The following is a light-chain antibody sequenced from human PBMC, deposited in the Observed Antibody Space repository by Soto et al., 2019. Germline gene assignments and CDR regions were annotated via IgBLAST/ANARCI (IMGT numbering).Light chain of an antibody. CDR3: QQYNNWPIT. CDR2: GAS. CDR1: QTVLSN. Sequence: VMPQSPATRSVSTGERATRSGRASQTVLSNLAWYQQKPGQAPRLLIYGASTRATGIPARFSGSGSGAEFTLTISSLQSEDFAVYYCQQYNNWPITFGQGTKVDIK. V-gene: IGKV3-15*01. J-gene: IGKJ3*01.